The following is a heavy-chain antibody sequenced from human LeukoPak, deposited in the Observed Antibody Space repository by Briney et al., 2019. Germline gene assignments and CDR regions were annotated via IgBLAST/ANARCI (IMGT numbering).Heavy chain of an antibody. D-gene: IGHD4-23*01. CDR3: ARDNSVEDTAWWFDP. V-gene: IGHV1-8*02. CDR1: GYTFTSYD. J-gene: IGHJ5*02. CDR2: MNPNSGNT. Sequence: GASVKVSCKASGYTFTSYDINWVRQATRQGLEWMGWMNPNSGNTGYAQKFRGRVTMTRDMSTSTDYMELSSLRSEDTAVYYCARDNSVEDTAWWFDPWGQGTLVTVSS.